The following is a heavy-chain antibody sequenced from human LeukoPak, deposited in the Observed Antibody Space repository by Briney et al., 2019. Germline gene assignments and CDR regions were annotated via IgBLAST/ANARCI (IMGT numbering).Heavy chain of an antibody. D-gene: IGHD1-26*01. CDR1: GFTVINKY. J-gene: IGHJ4*02. CDR2: IYSGGST. CDR3: ASVGTWEIYYFDY. Sequence: GGSLRLSCAASGFTVINKYLSWVRQAPGKGLEWVSVIYSGGSTYYADSVKGRFTISRDNYKNMVYLQMNSLRAEDTAVYYCASVGTWEIYYFDYWGQGTLVTVSS. V-gene: IGHV3-66*01.